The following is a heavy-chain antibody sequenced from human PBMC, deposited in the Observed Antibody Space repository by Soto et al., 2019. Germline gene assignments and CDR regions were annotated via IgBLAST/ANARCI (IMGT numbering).Heavy chain of an antibody. Sequence: QVQLVESGGGVVQPGRSLRLSCAASGFTFSSYGMHWVRQAPGKGLEWVAVISYDGSNKYYADSVKGRFTISRDNSKNTLYLQMNSLRAEDTAVYYCAKDRGGGMDVWGRGTTVTVSS. CDR1: GFTFSSYG. D-gene: IGHD2-15*01. CDR3: AKDRGGGMDV. J-gene: IGHJ6*02. V-gene: IGHV3-30*18. CDR2: ISYDGSNK.